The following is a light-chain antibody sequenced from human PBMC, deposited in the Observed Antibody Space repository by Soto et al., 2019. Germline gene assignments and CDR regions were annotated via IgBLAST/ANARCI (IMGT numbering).Light chain of an antibody. V-gene: IGKV3-20*01. J-gene: IGKJ1*01. CDR1: QSVSSSY. CDR2: GAS. CDR3: QQYDSSPVT. Sequence: EIVLTQSPGTLSLSPGERATLSCGASQSVSSSYLAWYQQKPGQAPRLLLYGASSRATGIPDRFSGSGSGTDFTLTIRRLEPEDFAVYYCQQYDSSPVTFGQGTKVEIK.